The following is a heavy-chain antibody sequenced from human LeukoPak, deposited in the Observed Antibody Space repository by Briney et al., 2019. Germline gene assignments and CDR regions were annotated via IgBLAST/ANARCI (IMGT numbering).Heavy chain of an antibody. D-gene: IGHD4-17*01. Sequence: GGCLRLSCAASGFTFSSYAMSWVRQAPGKGLEWVSSISGTNDNTYYADSVKDRFTISRDNSKNTLSLQMNSLRAEDTAVYYCAKGRGTTVTSAANYWGQGTLVTVSS. J-gene: IGHJ4*02. CDR3: AKGRGTTVTSAANY. V-gene: IGHV3-23*01. CDR2: ISGTNDNT. CDR1: GFTFSSYA.